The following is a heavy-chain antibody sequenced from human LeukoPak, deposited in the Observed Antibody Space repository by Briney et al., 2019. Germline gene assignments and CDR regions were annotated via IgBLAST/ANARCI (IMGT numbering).Heavy chain of an antibody. D-gene: IGHD3-3*01. CDR2: IYYSGST. CDR1: GGSISSSSYY. Sequence: SETLSLTCTVSGGSISSSSYYWGWIRQPPGRGLEWIGSIYYSGSTYYSPSLKSRVTISVDTSKNQFSLKLSSVTAADTAVYYCAREGGVYDFWSGYYTRSAFDIWGQGTMVTVSS. CDR3: AREGGVYDFWSGYYTRSAFDI. J-gene: IGHJ3*02. V-gene: IGHV4-39*07.